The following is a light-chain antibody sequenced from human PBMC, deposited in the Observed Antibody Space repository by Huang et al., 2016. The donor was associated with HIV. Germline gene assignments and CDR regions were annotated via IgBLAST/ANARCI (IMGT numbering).Light chain of an antibody. J-gene: IGKJ1*01. CDR1: QSLLHSNGYTY. Sequence: DIVMTQSPLSLPVTPGEPASFSCRSSQSLLHSNGYTYLEWYLQKPGQSPQLLSYSGSSRAAGVPDRFSGSGSGTDFTLKISRVEAEDVGVYYCMQALQSPWTFGQGTKVEIK. CDR2: SGS. V-gene: IGKV2-28*01. CDR3: MQALQSPWT.